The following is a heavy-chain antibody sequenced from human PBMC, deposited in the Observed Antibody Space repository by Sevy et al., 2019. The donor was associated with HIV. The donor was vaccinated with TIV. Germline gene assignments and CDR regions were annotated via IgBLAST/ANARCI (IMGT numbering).Heavy chain of an antibody. J-gene: IGHJ4*02. CDR2: IYDSGSA. D-gene: IGHD3-3*01. CDR3: ARDRVTIFGVTIDYYFDY. V-gene: IGHV4-4*07. Sequence: SETLSLTCTVSGDSISNYYWSWIRQPAGKGLEWIGRIYDSGSATYNLSLESRVTMSADTTKNQLSLKLNSVTAADTAVYYCARDRVTIFGVTIDYYFDYWGQGTLVTVSS. CDR1: GDSISNYY.